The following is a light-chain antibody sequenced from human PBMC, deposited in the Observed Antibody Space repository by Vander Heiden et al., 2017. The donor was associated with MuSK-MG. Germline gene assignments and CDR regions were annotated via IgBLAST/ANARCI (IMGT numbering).Light chain of an antibody. V-gene: IGKV3-20*01. CDR2: GAS. J-gene: IGKJ2*01. CDR1: QGVTGSY. CDR3: QQYGSSHT. Sequence: EILLTQSPGTLSLSPGERVTLSCRASQGVTGSYLAWYQHKPGQAPRLLIYGASSRATGIPDRFSASGSGTDFTLTISSLEPEDFAVYYCQQYGSSHTFGQGTKLEIE.